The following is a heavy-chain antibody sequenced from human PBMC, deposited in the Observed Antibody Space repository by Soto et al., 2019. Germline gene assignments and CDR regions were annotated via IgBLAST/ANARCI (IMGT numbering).Heavy chain of an antibody. D-gene: IGHD3-22*01. CDR1: GGSFSGYY. CDR3: ARVRPQRTYYYDSSGYNWYFDL. J-gene: IGHJ2*01. Sequence: SETLSLTSAVYGGSFSGYYWSWIRQPPGKGLEWIGEINHSGSTNYNPSLKSRVTISVDTSKNQFSLKLSSVTAADTAVYYCARVRPQRTYYYDSSGYNWYFDLWGRGTLVTVSS. CDR2: INHSGST. V-gene: IGHV4-34*01.